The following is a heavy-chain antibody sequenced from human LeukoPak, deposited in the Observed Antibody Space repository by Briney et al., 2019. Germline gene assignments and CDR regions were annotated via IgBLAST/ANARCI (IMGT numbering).Heavy chain of an antibody. D-gene: IGHD3-3*01. CDR1: GYTFSSGYY. Sequence: GASVKVSCKASGYTFSSGYYLHWVRQAPGQGLEWMGWINPNNGDTNYAQKFQGRVTMTRDTSISTAYMELCRLRSDDAAVYFCARGAYYNFWSGFYYSPHFDYWGQGTLVTVSS. CDR3: ARGAYYNFWSGFYYSPHFDY. J-gene: IGHJ4*02. CDR2: INPNNGDT. V-gene: IGHV1-2*02.